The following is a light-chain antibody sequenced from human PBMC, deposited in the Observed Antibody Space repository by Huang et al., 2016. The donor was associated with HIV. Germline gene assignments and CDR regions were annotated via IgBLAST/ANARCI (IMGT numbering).Light chain of an antibody. J-gene: IGKJ3*01. CDR3: QQYYSTPLT. V-gene: IGKV4-1*01. CDR1: QSVLYSSNNKNY. Sequence: DIVMTQSPDSLAVSLGERATINCKSSQSVLYSSNNKNYVAWYQQKTGQPPKLLIYWASTRESGVPERFSGSGSGTEFTLTISSLQAEDVAVYYCQQYYSTPLTFGPGTKVDIK. CDR2: WAS.